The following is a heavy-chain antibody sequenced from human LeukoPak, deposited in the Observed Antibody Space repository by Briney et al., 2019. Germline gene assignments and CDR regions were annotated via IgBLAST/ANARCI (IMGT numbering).Heavy chain of an antibody. CDR3: ARAEVAATPFDP. D-gene: IGHD2-15*01. Sequence: PSETLSLTCTVSGVSISSGGYYWSWIRQHPGKGLEWIGYIYYSGSTYYNPSLKSRVTISVDTSKNQFSLKLSSVTAADTAVYYCARAEVAATPFDPWGQGTLVTVSS. J-gene: IGHJ5*02. CDR2: IYYSGST. V-gene: IGHV4-31*03. CDR1: GVSISSGGYY.